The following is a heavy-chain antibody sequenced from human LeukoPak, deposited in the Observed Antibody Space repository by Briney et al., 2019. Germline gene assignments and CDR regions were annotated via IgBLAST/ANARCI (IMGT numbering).Heavy chain of an antibody. CDR2: IFHGVTT. D-gene: IGHD3-10*01. CDR1: GSSINTPYY. CDR3: ARLRHYGSGSYPMTGNWLDP. V-gene: IGHV4-38-2*02. Sequence: SETLSLTCTVSGSSINTPYYWAWIRQPPGEGLEWIGNIFHGVTTFYNPSLMNRVTISVDTSKNQFSLKVRSVTAADTAVYYCARLRHYGSGSYPMTGNWLDPWGQGTLVSVSS. J-gene: IGHJ5*02.